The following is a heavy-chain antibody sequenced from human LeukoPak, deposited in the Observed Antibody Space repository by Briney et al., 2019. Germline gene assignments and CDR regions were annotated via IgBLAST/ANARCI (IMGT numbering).Heavy chain of an antibody. CDR3: AKDLKLRYYGSGALDY. V-gene: IGHV3-30*02. J-gene: IGHJ4*02. CDR1: GFTFSSYG. Sequence: GGSLRLSCAASGFTFSSYGMHWVRQAPGKGLEWVAFIRYDGSNKYSADSVKGRFTISRDNSKNTLFLQMNRLRAEDTAVYYCAKDLKLRYYGSGALDYWGQGTLVTVSS. D-gene: IGHD3-10*01. CDR2: IRYDGSNK.